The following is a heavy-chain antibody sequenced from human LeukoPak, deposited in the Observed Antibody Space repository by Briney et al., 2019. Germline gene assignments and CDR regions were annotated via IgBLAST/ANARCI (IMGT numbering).Heavy chain of an antibody. J-gene: IGHJ4*02. V-gene: IGHV4-39*07. CDR1: GGSISSSSYY. CDR3: ARDRYYYDSSARYFDY. D-gene: IGHD3-22*01. CDR2: IYYSGST. Sequence: SETLSLTCTVSGGSISSSSYYWGWIRQPPGKGLEWTGSIYYSGSTYYNPSLKSRVTISVDTSKNQFSLKLSSVTAADTAVYYCARDRYYYDSSARYFDYWGQGTLVTVSS.